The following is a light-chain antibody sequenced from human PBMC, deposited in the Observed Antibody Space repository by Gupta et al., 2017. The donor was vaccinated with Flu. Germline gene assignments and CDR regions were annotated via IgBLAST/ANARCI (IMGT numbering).Light chain of an antibody. V-gene: IGKV3-15*01. J-gene: IGKJ1*01. Sequence: EIVMTQSPATLSASKGERTTLSCRASQSVSSHLAWYQQKPGQAPRLLIYGASTRDPAVPASFSGGGVCKDFALTSSRPQYEACEGYYGHQDSALHTFGQGTNVEVK. CDR2: GAS. CDR3: HQDSALHT. CDR1: QSVSSH.